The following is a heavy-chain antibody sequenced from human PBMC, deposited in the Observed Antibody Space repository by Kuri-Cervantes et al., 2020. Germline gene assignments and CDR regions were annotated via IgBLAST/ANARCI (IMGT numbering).Heavy chain of an antibody. J-gene: IGHJ4*02. CDR1: GGTFSSYA. Sequence: SVKVSCKASGGTFSSYAISWVRQAPGQGLEWMGGIIPIFGTANYAQKFQGRVTITTDESTSTDYMELSSLRSEDKAVYYCASGYGGNSWLGDYRGQGTLVTVSS. CDR2: IIPIFGTA. V-gene: IGHV1-69*05. CDR3: ASGYGGNSWLGDY. D-gene: IGHD4-23*01.